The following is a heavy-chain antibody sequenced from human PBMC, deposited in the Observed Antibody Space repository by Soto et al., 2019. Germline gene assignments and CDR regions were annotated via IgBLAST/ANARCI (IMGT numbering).Heavy chain of an antibody. Sequence: GESLKISCKGSGYSFTTYWIAWVRQMPGKGLEWMGIIYPSDSDTRYSPSFQGQVTISADKSISTAYLQWSSLKASDTAMYYCGRLYSGYTGAYWGQGTLVTVSA. V-gene: IGHV5-51*01. CDR1: GYSFTTYW. CDR3: GRLYSGYTGAY. J-gene: IGHJ4*02. CDR2: IYPSDSDT. D-gene: IGHD5-12*01.